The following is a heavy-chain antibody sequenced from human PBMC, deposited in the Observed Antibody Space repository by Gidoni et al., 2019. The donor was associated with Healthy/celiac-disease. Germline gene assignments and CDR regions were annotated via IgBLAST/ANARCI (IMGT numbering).Heavy chain of an antibody. CDR2: IYWNDDK. D-gene: IGHD3-9*01. J-gene: IGHJ4*02. CDR3: ALARRFDWTHPVDY. CDR1: GFSLSTSGVG. V-gene: IGHV2-5*01. Sequence: QITLKESGPTLVKPTQTLTLTCTFAGFSLSTSGVGVGWIRQPPGKALEGLALIYWNDDKRYSPSLTSMLTITKDTSKNPVVLTMTNMDPVDTATYYCALARRFDWTHPVDYWGQGTLVTVSS.